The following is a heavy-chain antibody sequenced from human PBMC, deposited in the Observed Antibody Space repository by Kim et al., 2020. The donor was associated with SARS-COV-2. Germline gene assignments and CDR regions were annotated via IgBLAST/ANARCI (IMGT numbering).Heavy chain of an antibody. CDR2: IYYSGST. Sequence: SETLSLTCTVSGGSISSGGYYWSWIRQHPGKGLEWIGYIYYSGSTYYNPSLKSRVTISVDTSKNQFSLKLSSVTAADTAVYYCARDTYSSSSDYYYYGMDVWGQGTTVTVSS. CDR1: GGSISSGGYY. J-gene: IGHJ6*02. D-gene: IGHD6-6*01. CDR3: ARDTYSSSSDYYYYGMDV. V-gene: IGHV4-31*03.